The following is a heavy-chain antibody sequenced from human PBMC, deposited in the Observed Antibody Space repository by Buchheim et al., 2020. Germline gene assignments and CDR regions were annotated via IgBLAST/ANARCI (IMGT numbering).Heavy chain of an antibody. V-gene: IGHV3-48*01. D-gene: IGHD4-11*01. CDR3: ARDRLEYYYYGMDV. J-gene: IGHJ6*02. Sequence: EVQLVESGGGWLHLGGSLSLSFPPLHFPSVAIPLNWFPRPPGKGREGFYYLIIIIGPYYYPYSVKGRFTISRAIAKNSLYLQMNSLRAEDTAVYYCARDRLEYYYYGMDVWGRGTT. CDR1: HFPSVAIP. CDR2: LIIIIGP.